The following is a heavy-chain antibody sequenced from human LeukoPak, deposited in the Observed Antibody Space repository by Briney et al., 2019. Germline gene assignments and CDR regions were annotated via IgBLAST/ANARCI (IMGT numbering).Heavy chain of an antibody. Sequence: GSLRLSCVASGFTFSSYWMSWVRQAPGKGLEWVANIKQDGSEKYYVDSVKGRFTISRDNAKNSLYLQMNSLRAEDTAVYYCARLGSYYDSSGYYFSRTFDYWGQGTLVTVSS. CDR2: IKQDGSEK. CDR3: ARLGSYYDSSGYYFSRTFDY. D-gene: IGHD3-22*01. CDR1: GFTFSSYW. V-gene: IGHV3-7*01. J-gene: IGHJ4*02.